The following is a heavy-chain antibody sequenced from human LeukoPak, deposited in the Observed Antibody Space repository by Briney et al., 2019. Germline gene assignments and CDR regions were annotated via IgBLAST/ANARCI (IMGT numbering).Heavy chain of an antibody. CDR3: VRAVGGGDRYYYHYIDV. V-gene: IGHV4-4*07. CDR2: IYTSGST. D-gene: IGHD1-26*01. J-gene: IGHJ6*03. CDR1: GGSISSYY. Sequence: SETLSLTCTVSGGSISSYYWSRIRQPAGKGLEWIGRIYTSGSTNYNPSLKSRVTMSVDTSKNQFSLKLSSVTAADTAVYYCVRAVGGGDRYYYHYIDVWGKGTTVTVSS.